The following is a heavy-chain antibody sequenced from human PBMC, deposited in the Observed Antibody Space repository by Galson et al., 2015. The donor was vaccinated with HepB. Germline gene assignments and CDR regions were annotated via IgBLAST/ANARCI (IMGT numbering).Heavy chain of an antibody. CDR1: GYTFTSYD. CDR3: ARGKPGSSWYGGWFDP. J-gene: IGHJ5*02. CDR2: MNPNSGNT. V-gene: IGHV1-8*01. Sequence: SVKVSCKASGYTFTSYDINWVRQATGQGLEWMGWMNPNSGNTGYAQKFQGRVTMTRNTSISTAYMELSSLRSEDTAVYYCARGKPGSSWYGGWFDPWGQGTLVTVSS. D-gene: IGHD6-13*01.